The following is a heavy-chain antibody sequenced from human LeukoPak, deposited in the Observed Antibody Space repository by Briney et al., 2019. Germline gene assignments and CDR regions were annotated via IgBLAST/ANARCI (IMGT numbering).Heavy chain of an antibody. J-gene: IGHJ5*02. D-gene: IGHD3-10*01. CDR1: GYSFTSYW. Sequence: GESLKISCKGSGYSFTSYWIGWVRQMPGKGLEWMGIIYPGDSGTRYSPSFQGQVTISADKSISTAYLQWSSLKASDTAMYYCARHGHYYGSGSYPYNWFDPWGQGTLVTVSS. CDR2: IYPGDSGT. CDR3: ARHGHYYGSGSYPYNWFDP. V-gene: IGHV5-51*01.